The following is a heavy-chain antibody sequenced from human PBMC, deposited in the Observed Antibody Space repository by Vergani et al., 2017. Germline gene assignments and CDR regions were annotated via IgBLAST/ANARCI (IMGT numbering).Heavy chain of an antibody. V-gene: IGHV3-23*04. CDR1: GFTFSSYS. CDR2: ISGSGGST. CDR3: AKDRRITGTTLDY. J-gene: IGHJ4*02. Sequence: EVQLVESGGGLVKPGGSLRLSCAASGFTFSSYSMNWVRQAPGKGLEWVSAISGSGGSTYYADSVKGRFTISRDNSKNTLYLQMNSLRAEDTAVYYCAKDRRITGTTLDYWGQGTLVTVSS. D-gene: IGHD1-7*01.